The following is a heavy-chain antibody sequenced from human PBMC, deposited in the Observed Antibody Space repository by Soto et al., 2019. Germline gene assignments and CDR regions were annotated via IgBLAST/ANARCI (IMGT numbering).Heavy chain of an antibody. CDR1: GSSLSTSAVG. V-gene: IGHV2-70*11. CDR3: ARICTTGTTVHAFDI. J-gene: IGHJ3*02. Sequence: SGPTLVNPTQTLTLTCTFSGSSLSTSAVGVGWIRQPPGKALEWLARIDWDDDKYYSTSLKTRLTISKDTSKNQVVLTMTNMDPVDTATYYCARICTTGTTVHAFDIWGQGTMVTVSS. CDR2: IDWDDDK. D-gene: IGHD1-1*01.